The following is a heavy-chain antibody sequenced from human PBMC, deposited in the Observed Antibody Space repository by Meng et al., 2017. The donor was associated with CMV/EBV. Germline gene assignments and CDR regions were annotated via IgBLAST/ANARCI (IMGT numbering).Heavy chain of an antibody. V-gene: IGHV4-34*01. CDR3: ARGGNWFDP. Sequence: QAHLQQWGAGLLTPSEPLSLTCAVYAGSFSGYYWSWIRKPPGKGLEWIGEINNSESTNYNPSLKSRVTISVDTSKNQFSLKLSSVTAADTAVYYCARGGNWFDPWGQGTLVTVSS. CDR1: AGSFSGYY. J-gene: IGHJ5*02. CDR2: INNSEST.